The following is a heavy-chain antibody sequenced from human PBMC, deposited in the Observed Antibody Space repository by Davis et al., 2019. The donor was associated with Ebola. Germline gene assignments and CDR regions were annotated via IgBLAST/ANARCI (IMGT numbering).Heavy chain of an antibody. CDR2: IFSSDEK. CDR1: GFSLSDATMS. Sequence: SGPTLVKPTETLTLTCTVSGFSLSDATMSVSWIRQPPGKALEWLAHIFSSDEKSYSTSLKTRLTISKETSKSQVVLTMTNMDPVDTATYYCARIAGFCSGGVCFNPKYFYGMDVWGQGTTVTVSS. J-gene: IGHJ6*02. V-gene: IGHV2-26*01. D-gene: IGHD2-8*02. CDR3: ARIAGFCSGGVCFNPKYFYGMDV.